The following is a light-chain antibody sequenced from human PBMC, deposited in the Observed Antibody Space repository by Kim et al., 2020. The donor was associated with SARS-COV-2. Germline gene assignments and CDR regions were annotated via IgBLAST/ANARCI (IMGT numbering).Light chain of an antibody. CDR2: KVS. Sequence: DIVMPQSPLSLPVTLGQPASISCRSSQSLVPSNGNTYLVWFQQRPGQSPRRLIYKVSNRDSGVPDRFSGSGSGTDFTLKISRVEAEDVGVYYCMQATHFPWTFGQGTKVDIK. CDR3: MQATHFPWT. J-gene: IGKJ1*01. V-gene: IGKV2-30*02. CDR1: QSLVPSNGNTY.